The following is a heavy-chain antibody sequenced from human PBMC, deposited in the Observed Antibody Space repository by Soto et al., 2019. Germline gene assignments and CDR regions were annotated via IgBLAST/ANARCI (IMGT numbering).Heavy chain of an antibody. Sequence: XETLSLTCTVSGCSISSYYWSWVRQPPGKGLEWIGYIYYSGSTNYNPSLKSRVTISVDTSKNQFSLKLSSVTAADTAVYYCARYSSGWYSTAFDIWGQGTMVTVSS. D-gene: IGHD6-19*01. V-gene: IGHV4-59*01. CDR3: ARYSSGWYSTAFDI. J-gene: IGHJ3*02. CDR1: GCSISSYY. CDR2: IYYSGST.